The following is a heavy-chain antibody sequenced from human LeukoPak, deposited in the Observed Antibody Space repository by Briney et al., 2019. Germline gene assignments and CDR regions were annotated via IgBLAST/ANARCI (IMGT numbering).Heavy chain of an antibody. CDR2: ISYDGSNK. CDR1: GFTFSSYA. CDR3: ARGQLKRLERRAGGNWFDP. D-gene: IGHD1-1*01. Sequence: PGRSLRLSCAASGFTFSSYAMHWVRQAPGKGLEWVAVISYDGSNKYYADSVKGRFTISRDNSKNTLYLQMNSLRAEDTAVYYWARGQLKRLERRAGGNWFDPWGQGTLVTVSS. V-gene: IGHV3-30*01. J-gene: IGHJ5*02.